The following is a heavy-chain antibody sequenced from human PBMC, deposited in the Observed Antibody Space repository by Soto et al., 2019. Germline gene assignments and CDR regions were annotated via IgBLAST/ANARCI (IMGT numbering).Heavy chain of an antibody. J-gene: IGHJ4*02. CDR1: GFTFSNYW. Sequence: SLRLSCAASGFTFSNYWMNWVRQAPGKGLEWVANINEDGSEKYYVDSAKGRFTISRDNAKNSLYLQMSSLRAEDTAVYYCARDLFDYWGQGTPVTV. CDR3: ARDLFDY. CDR2: INEDGSEK. V-gene: IGHV3-7*01.